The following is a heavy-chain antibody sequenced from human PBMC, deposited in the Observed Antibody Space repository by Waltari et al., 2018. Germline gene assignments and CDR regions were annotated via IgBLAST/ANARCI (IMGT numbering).Heavy chain of an antibody. V-gene: IGHV3-23*01. CDR2: ISGSGGST. Sequence: EVQLLESGGGLVQPGGYLRLSCAASGFTFSSYAMSWVRQATGKGLEWVSAISGSGGSTYYADSVKGRFTISRDNSKNTLYLQMNSLRAEDTAVYYCAKESSGWSINPYYGMDVWGQGTTVTVSS. D-gene: IGHD6-19*01. CDR3: AKESSGWSINPYYGMDV. CDR1: GFTFSSYA. J-gene: IGHJ6*02.